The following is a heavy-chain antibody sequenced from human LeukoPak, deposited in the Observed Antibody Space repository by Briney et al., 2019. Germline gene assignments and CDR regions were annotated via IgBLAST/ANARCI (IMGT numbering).Heavy chain of an antibody. J-gene: IGHJ4*02. V-gene: IGHV4-39*07. Sequence: SETLSLTCTVSGDSISSSSYYWGWIRQPPGKGLEWIGSIPYSGSTYYNPSLKSRVTISVDTSKNQFSLKLSSVTAADTAVYYCARYKDYYVSGSYYKTFDYWGQGTLVTVSS. CDR2: IPYSGST. CDR1: GDSISSSSYY. D-gene: IGHD3-10*01. CDR3: ARYKDYYVSGSYYKTFDY.